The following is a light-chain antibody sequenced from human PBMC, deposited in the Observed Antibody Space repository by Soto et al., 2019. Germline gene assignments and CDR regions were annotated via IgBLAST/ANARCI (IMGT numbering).Light chain of an antibody. CDR3: QQYHSSPWT. J-gene: IGKJ1*01. CDR2: AAS. Sequence: MVLTQSPGTLSLSPGDRASLSCRASQSVTSTYLAWYQRKPGQAPRLLIYAASSRAPGIPDRFSGSGSGTDFTLTISRLEPEDFVVYYCQQYHSSPWTFGQGTKVDIK. CDR1: QSVTSTY. V-gene: IGKV3-20*01.